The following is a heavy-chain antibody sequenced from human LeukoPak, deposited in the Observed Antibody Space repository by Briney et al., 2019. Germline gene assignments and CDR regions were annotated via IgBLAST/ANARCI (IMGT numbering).Heavy chain of an antibody. Sequence: GGSLRLSCAASGFTFSDYYMSWIRQAPGKGLEWVSYISSSSSYTNYADSVKGRFTISRDNAKNSLPLQMNSLRAEDTAVYYCAREKLRCLDYWGQGTLVTVSS. CDR3: AREKLRCLDY. D-gene: IGHD4-17*01. V-gene: IGHV3-11*06. CDR1: GFTFSDYY. J-gene: IGHJ4*02. CDR2: ISSSSSYT.